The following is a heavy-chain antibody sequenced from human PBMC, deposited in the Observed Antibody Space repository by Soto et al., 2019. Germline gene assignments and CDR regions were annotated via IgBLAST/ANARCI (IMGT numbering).Heavy chain of an antibody. Sequence: GGSLRLSCAASGFTFSTYAMHWVRQAPGKGLEWVAVISYDGSNKYYADSVKGRFTISRDNSKNTPYLQMNSLRAEDTAVYYCARDLSRSGYYTSSFDIWGQGTMVTVSS. J-gene: IGHJ3*02. CDR2: ISYDGSNK. D-gene: IGHD3-3*01. CDR3: ARDLSRSGYYTSSFDI. V-gene: IGHV3-30-3*01. CDR1: GFTFSTYA.